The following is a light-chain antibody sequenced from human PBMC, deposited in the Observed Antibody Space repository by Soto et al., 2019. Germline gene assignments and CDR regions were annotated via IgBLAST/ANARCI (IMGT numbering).Light chain of an antibody. J-gene: IGLJ2*01. Sequence: QSVLTQPPSVSAAPGQKVTISCSGSSSNIGSHYVSWYQQVPGTAPKLLIYDDDKRPSGIPDRFSGSKSGTSATLAITGLQTGDEADYYCGTWHYSLITVFGGGTKLTVL. V-gene: IGLV1-51*01. CDR3: GTWHYSLITV. CDR2: DDD. CDR1: SSNIGSHY.